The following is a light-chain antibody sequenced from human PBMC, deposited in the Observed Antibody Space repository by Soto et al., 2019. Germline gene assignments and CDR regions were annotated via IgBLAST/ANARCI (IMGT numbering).Light chain of an antibody. V-gene: IGLV2-8*01. J-gene: IGLJ2*01. CDR3: SSYGGSNNVV. Sequence: QSALTQPSSASGSPGQPVTLSCTGTSSDVGDYNFVSWYQQHPGKAPKLIIYEVTKRPSGVPDRFSGSKSGNTASLTVSGLQAEDEADYYCSSYGGSNNVVFGGGIKLTVL. CDR1: SSDVGDYNF. CDR2: EVT.